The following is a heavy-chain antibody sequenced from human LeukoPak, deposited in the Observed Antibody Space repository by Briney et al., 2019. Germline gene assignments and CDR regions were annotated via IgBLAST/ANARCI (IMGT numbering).Heavy chain of an antibody. D-gene: IGHD5-18*01. CDR2: ISVNNGNT. J-gene: IGHJ4*02. CDR1: GYTFTNYG. Sequence: GASVKVSCKASGYTFTNYGISWVRQVPGQGLEWMGWISVNNGNTNYEQKLQGRVTMTTDTSTSTAYMDLRSLRSDDTAVYYCARTISYGYSGYFDYWGQGTLVTVSS. CDR3: ARTISYGYSGYFDY. V-gene: IGHV1-18*01.